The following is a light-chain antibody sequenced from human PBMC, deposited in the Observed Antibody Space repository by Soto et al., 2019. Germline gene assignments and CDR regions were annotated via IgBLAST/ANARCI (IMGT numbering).Light chain of an antibody. CDR2: TTS. Sequence: DIQLTQSPSFLSASVGDRVTITCRASQGLAGYLAWYQQKPGKAPNLLIYTTSTLQSGVPSRVSGSGSGTEFTLTINSLQPEDSATYYCQQVRSYPITFGQGTRLEIK. CDR3: QQVRSYPIT. V-gene: IGKV1-9*01. CDR1: QGLAGY. J-gene: IGKJ5*01.